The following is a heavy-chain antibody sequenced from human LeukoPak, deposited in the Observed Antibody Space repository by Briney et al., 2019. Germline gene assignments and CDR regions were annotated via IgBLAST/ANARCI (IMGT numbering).Heavy chain of an antibody. V-gene: IGHV3-49*04. Sequence: GGSLRLSCAASGFTFSNYGMNWVRQAPGKGLEWVGFIRSKAYGGTTEYAASVKGRFTISRDDSKSIAYLQMNSLKTEDTAVYYCTRDLAYYYDSPGGYWGQGTLVTVSS. CDR1: GFTFSNYG. CDR3: TRDLAYYYDSPGGY. J-gene: IGHJ4*02. D-gene: IGHD3-22*01. CDR2: IRSKAYGGTT.